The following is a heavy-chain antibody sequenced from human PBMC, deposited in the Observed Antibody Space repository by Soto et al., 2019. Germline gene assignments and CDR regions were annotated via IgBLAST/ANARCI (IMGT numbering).Heavy chain of an antibody. CDR1: GGSISSYY. V-gene: IGHV4-59*08. D-gene: IGHD3-10*01. J-gene: IGHJ4*02. Sequence: QVQLQESGPGLVKPSETLSLTCTVSGGSISSYYWSWIRHPPGKGLEWIGYIYYSGSTNYNPSLKSGVTISVDTSKNQFSLKLSSVTAADTAVYYCARGRGDGYNTPFDYWGQGTLVTVSS. CDR2: IYYSGST. CDR3: ARGRGDGYNTPFDY.